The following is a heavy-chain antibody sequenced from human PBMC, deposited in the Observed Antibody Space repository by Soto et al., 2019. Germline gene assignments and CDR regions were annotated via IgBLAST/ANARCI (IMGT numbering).Heavy chain of an antibody. CDR3: ARLGGYCSSTSCYGYYGMDV. CDR2: FYYREST. J-gene: IGHJ6*02. Sequence: QLQLQESGPGLVKPSETLSLTCTVSGGSISSGPYSWGWIRQPPGEGLEWIGTFYYRESTYYNPSLESRVTISLDTSKNQFYLKVSSVTVADTAVYYCARLGGYCSSTSCYGYYGMDVWGQGTTVTVSS. CDR1: GGSISSGPYS. V-gene: IGHV4-39*01. D-gene: IGHD2-2*01.